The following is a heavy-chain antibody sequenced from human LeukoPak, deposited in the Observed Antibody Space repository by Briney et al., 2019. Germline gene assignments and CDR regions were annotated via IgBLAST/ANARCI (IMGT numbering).Heavy chain of an antibody. CDR2: ISSSSSYI. J-gene: IGHJ4*02. Sequence: GGSLRLSCAASGFTFSIYSMNWVRQAPGKGLEWVSSISSSSSYIYYADSVKGRFTISRDNAKNSLYLQMNSLRAEDTAVYYCATDRYSYGISDYWGQGTLVTVSS. CDR1: GFTFSIYS. CDR3: ATDRYSYGISDY. D-gene: IGHD5-18*01. V-gene: IGHV3-21*01.